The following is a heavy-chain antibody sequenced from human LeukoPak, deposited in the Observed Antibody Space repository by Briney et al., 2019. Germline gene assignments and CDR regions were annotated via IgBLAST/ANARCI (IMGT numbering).Heavy chain of an antibody. CDR2: ISSSGSYI. Sequence: KPGGSLRLSCAASGFTFSSYSMNWVRQAPGKGLEWVPSISSSGSYIYYADSVKGRFTISRDNAKNSLYLQMNSLRAEDTAVYYCAKMDWNDHYFDFWGQGTLVTVSS. J-gene: IGHJ4*02. CDR1: GFTFSSYS. V-gene: IGHV3-21*01. CDR3: AKMDWNDHYFDF. D-gene: IGHD1-1*01.